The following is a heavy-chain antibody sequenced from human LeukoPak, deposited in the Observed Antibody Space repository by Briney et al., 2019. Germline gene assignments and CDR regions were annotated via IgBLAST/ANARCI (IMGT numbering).Heavy chain of an antibody. CDR3: ARGERWLAYYMDV. CDR2: INPNSGGT. CDR1: GYTFTGYY. D-gene: IGHD6-19*01. J-gene: IGHJ6*03. Sequence: ASVKVSCKASGYTFTGYYIHWVRQAPGQGREWMGWINPNSGGTNYAQKFQGRVTMTRDMSISTAYMELSRLRSDDTAVYYCARGERWLAYYMDVWGKGTTVTVSS. V-gene: IGHV1-2*02.